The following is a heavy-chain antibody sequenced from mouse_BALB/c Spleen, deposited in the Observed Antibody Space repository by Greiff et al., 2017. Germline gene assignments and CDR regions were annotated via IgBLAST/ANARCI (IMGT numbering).Heavy chain of an antibody. CDR3: ARLYYYGSRVYFDY. J-gene: IGHJ2*01. CDR1: GYNFTSYW. Sequence: QVQLQQSGAELVKPGTSVKLSCKASGYNFTSYWINWVKLRPGQGLEWIGDIYPGSGSTNYNEKFKSKATLTVDTSSSTAYMQLSSLASEDSALYYCARLYYYGSRVYFDYWGQGTTLTVSS. V-gene: IGHV1-55*01. CDR2: IYPGSGST. D-gene: IGHD1-1*01.